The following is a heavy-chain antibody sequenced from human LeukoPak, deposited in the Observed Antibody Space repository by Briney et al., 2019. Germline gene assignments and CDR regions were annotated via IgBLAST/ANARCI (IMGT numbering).Heavy chain of an antibody. Sequence: SETLSLTCTVSVGSISSGNYYYSWIRQSAGKGMEWIGNIYMSGSTRYNPSLMSRVAMSVDTSKNQFSLKISSATAADTAVYYCARDWGIAAATPYYFDHWGQGILVTVSS. V-gene: IGHV4-61*09. D-gene: IGHD6-13*01. CDR1: VGSISSGNYY. J-gene: IGHJ4*02. CDR3: ARDWGIAAATPYYFDH. CDR2: IYMSGST.